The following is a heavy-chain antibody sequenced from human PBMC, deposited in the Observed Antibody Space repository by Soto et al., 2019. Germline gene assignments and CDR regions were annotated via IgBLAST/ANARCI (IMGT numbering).Heavy chain of an antibody. V-gene: IGHV3-33*01. J-gene: IGHJ4*02. CDR2: IWYDGSNK. CDR1: GFTFSSYG. CDR3: ARDRRIRFLEWLLSG. Sequence: QVQLVESGGGVAQPGRSLRLSCAASGFTFSSYGMHWVRQAPGKGLERVAVIWYDGSNKYYADSVKGRFTISRDNSKNTLYLQRNSLRAEDTAVYYCARDRRIRFLEWLLSGWGQGTLVTVSS. D-gene: IGHD3-3*01.